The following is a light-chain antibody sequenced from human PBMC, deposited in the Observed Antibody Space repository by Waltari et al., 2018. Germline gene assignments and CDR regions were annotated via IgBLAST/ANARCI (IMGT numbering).Light chain of an antibody. CDR3: QQSSGIPYT. Sequence: DIQMTQSPSSLSVSVGDRVTITGRAGQNIRTFLNWYQQKPGKVPKLPIHGATVLHSGVPSRFSGSGSGTDFTLTISSLQPEDFGTYYCQQSSGIPYTFGQGTKLEIK. CDR2: GAT. CDR1: QNIRTF. J-gene: IGKJ2*01. V-gene: IGKV1-39*01.